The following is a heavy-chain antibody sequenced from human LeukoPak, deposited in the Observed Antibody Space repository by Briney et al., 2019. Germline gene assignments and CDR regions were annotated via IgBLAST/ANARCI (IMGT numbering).Heavy chain of an antibody. D-gene: IGHD6-13*01. CDR2: IWYDGSNK. Sequence: GRSLRLSCAASGFTFDDYAMHWVRQAPGKGLEWVAVIWYDGSNKYYADSVKGRFTISRDNSKNTLFLQMNSLRAEDTAVYYCARDIIAAAGTYYYYGMDVWGQGTTVTVSS. CDR1: GFTFDDYA. J-gene: IGHJ6*02. V-gene: IGHV3-33*08. CDR3: ARDIIAAAGTYYYYGMDV.